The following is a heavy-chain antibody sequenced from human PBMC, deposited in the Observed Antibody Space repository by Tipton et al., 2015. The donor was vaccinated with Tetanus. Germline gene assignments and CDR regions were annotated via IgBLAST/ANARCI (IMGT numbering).Heavy chain of an antibody. D-gene: IGHD6-13*01. CDR3: AKDDVSSWYTGSFDS. CDR1: GGTFSSYA. V-gene: IGHV3-23*04. J-gene: IGHJ4*02. Sequence: LVQSGAEVKKPGSSVKVSCKASGGTFSSYAMTWVRQAPGRGLEWVSAISGSGEGKFYADSVEGRFTISRDNSKNTVFLQMNSPRADDTAVYFCAKDDVSSWYTGSFDSWGQGTQVTVSS. CDR2: ISGSGEGK.